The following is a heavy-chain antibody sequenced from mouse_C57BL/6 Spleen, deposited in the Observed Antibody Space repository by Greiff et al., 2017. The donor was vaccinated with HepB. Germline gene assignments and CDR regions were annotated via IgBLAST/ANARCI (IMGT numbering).Heavy chain of an antibody. CDR1: GFTFSDFY. D-gene: IGHD2-12*01. J-gene: IGHJ2*01. Sequence: EVMLVESGGGLVQSGRSLRLSCATSGFTFSDFYMEWVRQAPGKGLEWIAASRNKANDYTTEYSASVKGRFIVSRDTSQSILYLQMNALRADDTAIYYCARDAPLYDYFDYWGQGTTLTVSS. V-gene: IGHV7-1*01. CDR2: SRNKANDYTT. CDR3: ARDAPLYDYFDY.